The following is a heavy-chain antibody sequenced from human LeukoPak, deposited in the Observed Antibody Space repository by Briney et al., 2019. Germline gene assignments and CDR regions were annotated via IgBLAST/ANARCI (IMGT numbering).Heavy chain of an antibody. Sequence: SVKVSRKASGGTFSSCAISWVRQAPGQGLEWMGGIIPIFGTANYAQKFQGRVTITADESTSTAYMELRSLRSDDTAVYYCARDGVTTNFDYWGQGTLVTVSS. D-gene: IGHD4-17*01. J-gene: IGHJ4*02. V-gene: IGHV1-69*13. CDR2: IIPIFGTA. CDR1: GGTFSSCA. CDR3: ARDGVTTNFDY.